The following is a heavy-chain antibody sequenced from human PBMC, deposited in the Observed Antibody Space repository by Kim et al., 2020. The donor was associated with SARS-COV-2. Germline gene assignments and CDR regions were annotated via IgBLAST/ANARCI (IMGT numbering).Heavy chain of an antibody. CDR1: GFTVSSNY. CDR2: IYSGGST. J-gene: IGHJ5*02. D-gene: IGHD6-13*01. Sequence: GGSLRLSCAASGFTVSSNYMSWVRQAPGKGLEWVSVIYSGGSTYYADSVKGRFTISRDNSKNTLYLQMNSLRAEDTAVYYCARGTGYSSSWVEFDPWGQGTLVTVSS. V-gene: IGHV3-53*01. CDR3: ARGTGYSSSWVEFDP.